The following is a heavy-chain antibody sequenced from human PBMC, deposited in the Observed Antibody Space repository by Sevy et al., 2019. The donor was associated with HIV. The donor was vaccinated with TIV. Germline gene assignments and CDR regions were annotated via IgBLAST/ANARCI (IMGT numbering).Heavy chain of an antibody. CDR3: VRGSTGTFGH. V-gene: IGHV3-74*01. CDR1: GFTLSIYW. CDR2: IISEGKIK. D-gene: IGHD3-9*01. Sequence: GGSLRLSCAASGFTLSIYWMHWVRQVPGKGLVWVSHIISEGKIKRYADSVEDRLTTSRDNAEKTGYLQMNSLRADDTAVYYCVRGSTGTFGHWGQGTLVTVSS. J-gene: IGHJ4*02.